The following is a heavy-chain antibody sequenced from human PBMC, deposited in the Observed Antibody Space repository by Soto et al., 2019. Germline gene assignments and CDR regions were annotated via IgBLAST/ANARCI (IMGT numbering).Heavy chain of an antibody. CDR1: GGSISSYY. V-gene: IGHV4-59*01. Sequence: PSETLSLTCTVSGGSISSYYWSWIRQPPGKGLEWIGYIYYSGSTNYNPSLKSRVTISVDTSKNQFSLKLSSVTAADTAVYYCAGGIAVAGGGVFWFDPWGHGTLVTVSS. J-gene: IGHJ5*02. CDR2: IYYSGST. D-gene: IGHD6-19*01. CDR3: AGGIAVAGGGVFWFDP.